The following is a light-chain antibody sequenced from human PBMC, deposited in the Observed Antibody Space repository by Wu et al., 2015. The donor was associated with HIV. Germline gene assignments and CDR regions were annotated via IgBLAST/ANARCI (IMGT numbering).Light chain of an antibody. V-gene: IGKV1-39*01. CDR2: TSS. CDR1: QPINTY. J-gene: IGKJ1*01. Sequence: DIQMTQSPSSVSASIGDRVTITCRASQPINTYLNWYQQKSGKAPKVLIYTSSTLQRGVPSRFIGSGSGRDFALTINSLQTEDVATYYCQKYNTAPWTFGQGTKVEMK. CDR3: QKYNTAPWT.